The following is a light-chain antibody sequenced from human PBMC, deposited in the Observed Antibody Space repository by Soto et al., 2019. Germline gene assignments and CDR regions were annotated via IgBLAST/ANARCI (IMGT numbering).Light chain of an antibody. CDR3: QQYGSSVGT. J-gene: IGKJ1*01. V-gene: IGKV3-20*01. CDR2: GAF. Sequence: EIVLTQSPGTLSLSPGERATLSCRASQSVSSSYLAWYQQKPGQAPRLLIYGAFSRATGIADRFSGSGSGTDFTLTISRLEPEDFAVYYCQQYGSSVGTFGQGTKVEIK. CDR1: QSVSSSY.